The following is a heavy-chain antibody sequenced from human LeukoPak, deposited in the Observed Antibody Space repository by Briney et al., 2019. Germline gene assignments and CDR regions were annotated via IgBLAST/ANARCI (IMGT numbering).Heavy chain of an antibody. D-gene: IGHD3-9*01. CDR1: GFSFNTYW. CDR3: AKERPGRYFDWLGGGDAFDI. Sequence: PGGSLRLSCVASGFSFNTYWMSWVRQAPGKGLEWVANIKQDGSEQYYVDSVKGRFTISRDNAKNSVYLQMNSLRAEDTAVYYCAKERPGRYFDWLGGGDAFDIWGQGTMVTVSS. CDR2: IKQDGSEQ. V-gene: IGHV3-7*03. J-gene: IGHJ3*02.